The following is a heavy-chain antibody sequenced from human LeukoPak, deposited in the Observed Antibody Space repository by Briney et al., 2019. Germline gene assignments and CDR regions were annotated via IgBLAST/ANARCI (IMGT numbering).Heavy chain of an antibody. J-gene: IGHJ5*02. CDR2: INPSGGST. D-gene: IGHD4-23*01. CDR1: GYTFTSYY. V-gene: IGHV1-46*01. Sequence: GASVKVSCKASGYTFTSYYMHWVRQAPGQGLKWMGIINPSGGSTSYAQKFQGRVTMTRDTSTSTVYMELSSLRSEDTAVYYCARDYGGNSPGNWFDPWGQGTLVTVSS. CDR3: ARDYGGNSPGNWFDP.